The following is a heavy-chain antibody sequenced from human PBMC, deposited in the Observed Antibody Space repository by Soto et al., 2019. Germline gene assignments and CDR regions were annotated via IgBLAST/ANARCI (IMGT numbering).Heavy chain of an antibody. J-gene: IGHJ5*02. CDR2: ISSSGSTK. CDR3: ATDRRLLYCSGWFRNLLDP. D-gene: IGHD6-19*01. Sequence: PGGSLRLSCAASGFPFSIDDMNWVRQAPGKGLEWVSYISSSGSTKYYADSVKGRFTISRDNAKDSLYLQMNSLRAEDTAVYYCATDRRLLYCSGWFRNLLDPSGQGTLVTVSS. CDR1: GFPFSIDD. V-gene: IGHV3-48*03.